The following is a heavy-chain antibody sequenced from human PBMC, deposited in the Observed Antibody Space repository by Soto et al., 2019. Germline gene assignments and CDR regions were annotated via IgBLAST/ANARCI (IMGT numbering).Heavy chain of an antibody. Sequence: GGSLRLSCAASGFTFSSYAMHWVRQAPGKGLEWVAVISYDGSNKYYADSVKDRFTISRDNSKNTLYLQMNSLRAEDTAVYYCARGGYYYDSSGYYHDAFDIWGQGTMVTVSS. CDR3: ARGGYYYDSSGYYHDAFDI. CDR2: ISYDGSNK. J-gene: IGHJ3*02. V-gene: IGHV3-30-3*01. D-gene: IGHD3-22*01. CDR1: GFTFSSYA.